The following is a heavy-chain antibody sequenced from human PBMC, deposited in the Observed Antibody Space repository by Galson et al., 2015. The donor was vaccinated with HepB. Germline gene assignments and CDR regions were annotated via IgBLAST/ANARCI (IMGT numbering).Heavy chain of an antibody. CDR3: ARVGVATYFDY. CDR1: GGSISSYY. J-gene: IGHJ4*02. CDR2: IYYSGST. Sequence: TLSLTCTVSGGSISSYYWSWIRQPPGKGLEWIGYIYYSGSTNYNPSLKSRVTISVDTSKNQFSLKLSSVTAADTAVYYCARVGVATYFDYWGQGTLVTVSS. D-gene: IGHD5-12*01. V-gene: IGHV4-59*01.